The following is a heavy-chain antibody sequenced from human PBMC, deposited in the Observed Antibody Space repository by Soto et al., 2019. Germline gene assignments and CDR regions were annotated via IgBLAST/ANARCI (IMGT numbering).Heavy chain of an antibody. Sequence: ASVKVSCKGLGYAFTSYGISWVRQAPGQGLEWMGWIRPNDGHTNYAQKFQDRVTMTRDTSTTTVYMDLRSLGSDDTAVYYCAIIGSGDYSAFQCWGQGPLVTVS. D-gene: IGHD4-4*01. V-gene: IGHV1-18*01. J-gene: IGHJ4*02. CDR2: IRPNDGHT. CDR1: GYAFTSYG. CDR3: AIIGSGDYSAFQC.